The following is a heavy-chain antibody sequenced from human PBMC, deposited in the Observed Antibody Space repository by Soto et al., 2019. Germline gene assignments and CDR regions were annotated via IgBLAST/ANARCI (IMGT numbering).Heavy chain of an antibody. CDR3: ARSPLLGWLQSWHFDY. Sequence: QVQLVQSGAEVKKPGASVKVSCKASGYTFTTYYIHWVRQAPGQGLEWIGVINPSGGSATYTQNFPDRVTMTRDTSTSTVTMELGSLTTDDTALYYCARSPLLGWLQSWHFDYCGHGALVTVSS. J-gene: IGHJ4*01. CDR2: INPSGGSA. V-gene: IGHV1-46*01. D-gene: IGHD5-12*01. CDR1: GYTFTTYY.